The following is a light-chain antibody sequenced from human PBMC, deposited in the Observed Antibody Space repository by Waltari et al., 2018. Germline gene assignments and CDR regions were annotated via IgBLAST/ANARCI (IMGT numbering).Light chain of an antibody. CDR3: EQYYSTPLT. Sequence: DIVMTQSPDSLAVSLGERDTINCKSSQSVLYSFNNKNYLAWYQQKPGQPPKLPIYWASTLKSGVPDRFSGSWSGTDFTLTISSLQAEDVAVYYCEQYYSTPLTFGPGTKVDIK. CDR2: WAS. J-gene: IGKJ3*01. CDR1: QSVLYSFNNKNY. V-gene: IGKV4-1*01.